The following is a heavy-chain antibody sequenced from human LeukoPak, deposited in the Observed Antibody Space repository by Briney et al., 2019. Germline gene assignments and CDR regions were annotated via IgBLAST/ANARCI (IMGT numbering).Heavy chain of an antibody. Sequence: ASVKVSCKASGCTFTGYYMHWVRQAPGQGLEWMGWINPNSGGTNYAQKFQGRVTMTRDTSISTAYMELSRLRSDDTAVYYCARDRYDFWSGYPDYWGQGTLVTVSS. J-gene: IGHJ4*02. CDR3: ARDRYDFWSGYPDY. CDR2: INPNSGGT. D-gene: IGHD3-3*01. V-gene: IGHV1-2*02. CDR1: GCTFTGYY.